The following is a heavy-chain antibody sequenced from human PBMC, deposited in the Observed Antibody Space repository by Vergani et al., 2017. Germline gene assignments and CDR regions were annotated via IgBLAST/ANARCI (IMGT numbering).Heavy chain of an antibody. J-gene: IGHJ5*02. CDR1: GGSITSSSYY. Sequence: QLQLQESGPGLVKPSETLSLTCTVSGGSITSSSYYWGWIRQPPGKGLEWIGNIYHSGGAYYNPSLKGRVTISVDTSKNQFSLEVTSVTAADTAVYYCASDTHSGQRADRWGQGILVTVTS. D-gene: IGHD6-19*01. CDR2: IYHSGGA. V-gene: IGHV4-39*07. CDR3: ASDTHSGQRADR.